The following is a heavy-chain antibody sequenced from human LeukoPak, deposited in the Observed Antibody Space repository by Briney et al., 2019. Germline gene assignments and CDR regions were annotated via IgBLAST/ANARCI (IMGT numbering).Heavy chain of an antibody. V-gene: IGHV3-30*02. J-gene: IGHJ3*02. CDR2: IRYDGSHK. CDR1: GFSFSSYG. CDR3: AKDRVVPGPVDASDI. Sequence: PGGSLRLSCAASGFSFSSYGMHWVRQAPGKGLEWVAFIRYDGSHKYYADSVKGRFTISRDNSKNTLYLQMNSLRAEDTAVYYCAKDRVVPGPVDASDIWGQGTMVTVSS. D-gene: IGHD2-2*01.